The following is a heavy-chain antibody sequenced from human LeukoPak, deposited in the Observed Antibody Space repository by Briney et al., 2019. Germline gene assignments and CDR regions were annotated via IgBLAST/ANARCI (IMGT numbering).Heavy chain of an antibody. D-gene: IGHD6-13*01. CDR2: ISGSGGST. J-gene: IGHJ3*01. CDR1: GFTFSSHA. V-gene: IGHV3-23*01. Sequence: GGSLRLSCAASGFTFSSHAMSWVRQAPGKGLEWVSAISGSGGSTYYADSVKGRFTISRDNSKNTLYLQMNSLRAEDTAVYYCAKDLAAGIAFDLWGQGTMVIVSS. CDR3: AKDLAAGIAFDL.